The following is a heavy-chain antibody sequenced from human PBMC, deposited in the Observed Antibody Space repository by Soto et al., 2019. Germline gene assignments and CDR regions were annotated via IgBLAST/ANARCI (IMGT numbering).Heavy chain of an antibody. Sequence: QVQLVQSGAEVKKPGSSVKVSCKASGGTFSNDIITWVRQAPGQGLEWMGRIIPLLDITNYALKFQGRVTITADKSTSTAYMELNSLRSEDTAVYYCVRDSPIGSTYSGYDGIDYWGQGTLVTVSS. CDR2: IIPLLDIT. J-gene: IGHJ4*02. CDR3: VRDSPIGSTYSGYDGIDY. CDR1: GGTFSNDI. D-gene: IGHD5-12*01. V-gene: IGHV1-69*08.